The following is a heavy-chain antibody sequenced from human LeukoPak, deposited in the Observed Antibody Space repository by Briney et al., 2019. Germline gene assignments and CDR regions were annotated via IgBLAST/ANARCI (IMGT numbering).Heavy chain of an antibody. CDR2: IIPIFGTA. Sequence: SVKVSCKASGGTFSSYAISWVRQAPGQGLEWMGGIIPIFGTANYAQKFQGRVTITADESTSTAYMELSSLRSEDTAVYYCARDSTGVDGMDVWGQGTTVTVSS. V-gene: IGHV1-69*01. J-gene: IGHJ6*02. D-gene: IGHD2-2*01. CDR1: GGTFSSYA. CDR3: ARDSTGVDGMDV.